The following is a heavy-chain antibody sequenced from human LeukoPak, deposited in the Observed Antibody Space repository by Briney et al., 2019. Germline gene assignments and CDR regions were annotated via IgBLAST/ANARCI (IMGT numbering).Heavy chain of an antibody. J-gene: IGHJ4*02. CDR2: INHSGST. D-gene: IGHD3-16*01. V-gene: IGHV4-39*07. CDR3: ARGRYVTFDY. Sequence: SETLSLTCTVSGGSVSSGSYYWSWIRQPPGKGLEWIGEINHSGSTNYNPSLKSRVTISVDTSKNQFSLKLSSVTAADTAVYYCARGRYVTFDYWGQGTLVTVSS. CDR1: GGSVSSGSYY.